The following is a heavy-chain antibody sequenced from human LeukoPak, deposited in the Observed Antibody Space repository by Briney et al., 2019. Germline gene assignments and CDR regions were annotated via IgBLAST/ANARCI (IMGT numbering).Heavy chain of an antibody. CDR3: ARDLYCSNNIRYYDSRHHDY. D-gene: IGHD2-2*01. V-gene: IGHV1-18*01. J-gene: IGHJ4*02. CDR1: GYTFTSYG. Sequence: ASVKVSCKASGYTFTSYGISWVRQAPAQGLEWMGWINAYNGDTNFPQKLQGRVTMTTDTSTSTAYMELRSLRSDDTAVYYCARDLYCSNNIRYYDSRHHDYWGQGTLVTVSS. CDR2: INAYNGDT.